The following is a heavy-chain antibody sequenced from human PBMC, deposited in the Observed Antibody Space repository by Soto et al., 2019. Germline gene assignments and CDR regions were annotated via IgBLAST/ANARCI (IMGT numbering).Heavy chain of an antibody. CDR2: IWYDGSNK. CDR3: ARGSAVGALLD. CDR1: GFTFSRYG. J-gene: IGHJ4*02. D-gene: IGHD1-26*01. V-gene: IGHV3-33*01. Sequence: QVQLVESGGGVVQPGRSLRLSCAASGFTFSRYGMHWVRQAPGKGLEWVAVIWYDGSNKYYADSVKGRVTISRDNSKNTLYLQMNSLRAEDTAVYYCARGSAVGALLDWGQGTLVTVSS.